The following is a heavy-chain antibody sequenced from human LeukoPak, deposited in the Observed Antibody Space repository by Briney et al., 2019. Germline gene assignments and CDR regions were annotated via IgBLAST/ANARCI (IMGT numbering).Heavy chain of an antibody. CDR2: IYYSGST. V-gene: IGHV4-30-4*01. CDR1: GGSISSGDYY. D-gene: IGHD3-9*01. CDR3: ARDYYDILIGYYTDY. Sequence: SETLSLTCTVSGGSISSGDYYWSWIRQPPGKGLEWIGYIYYSGSTYYNPSLKSRVTISVDTSKNQSSLKLSSVTAADTAVYYCARDYYDILIGYYTDYWGQGTLVTVSS. J-gene: IGHJ4*02.